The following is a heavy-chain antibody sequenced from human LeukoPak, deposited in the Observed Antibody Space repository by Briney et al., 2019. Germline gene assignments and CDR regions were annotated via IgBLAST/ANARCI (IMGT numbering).Heavy chain of an antibody. D-gene: IGHD6-19*01. CDR3: ARGPVVAGMGS. Sequence: ASVKVSCKASGYTFTSYSMYWVRQAPGQRLEWMGWINAGNGNTKYSQEFQGRVTMTRNTSMSTAYMELSSLRSEDTAVYYCARGPVVAGMGSWGQGTLVTVSS. CDR1: GYTFTSYS. J-gene: IGHJ5*02. V-gene: IGHV1-3*03. CDR2: INAGNGNT.